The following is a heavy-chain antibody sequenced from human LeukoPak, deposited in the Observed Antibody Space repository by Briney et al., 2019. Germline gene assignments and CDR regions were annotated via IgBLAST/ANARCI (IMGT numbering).Heavy chain of an antibody. CDR2: MYLSGTT. D-gene: IGHD6-19*01. CDR3: AGLEGRYSTGLYYYFDY. J-gene: IGHJ4*02. Sequence: GSLRLSCAASGFTFSSYGMHWVRQPPGKGLEWIGEMYLSGTTHYNPSLKSRVTISIDKSRNQLSLELSSVTAADTAVYYCAGLEGRYSTGLYYYFDYWGQGILVTVSS. CDR1: GFTFSSYG. V-gene: IGHV4-4*02.